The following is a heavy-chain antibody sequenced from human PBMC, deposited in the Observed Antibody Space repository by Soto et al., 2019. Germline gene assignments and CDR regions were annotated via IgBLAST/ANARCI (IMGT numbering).Heavy chain of an antibody. V-gene: IGHV3-30-3*01. D-gene: IGHD4-17*01. Sequence: GGSLRLSCAASGFTFSSYAMHWVRQAPGKGLEWVAVISYDGSNKYYADSVKGRFTISRDNSKNTLYLQMNSLRAEDTAVYSCASPFTATGFPKADAFDIWGQGTMVTVSS. CDR1: GFTFSSYA. CDR2: ISYDGSNK. J-gene: IGHJ3*02. CDR3: ASPFTATGFPKADAFDI.